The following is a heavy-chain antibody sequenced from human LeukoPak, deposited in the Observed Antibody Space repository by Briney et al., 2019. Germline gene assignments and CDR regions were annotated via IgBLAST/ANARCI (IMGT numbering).Heavy chain of an antibody. D-gene: IGHD2-2*01. CDR1: GFTFTSYA. J-gene: IGHJ4*02. CDR2: ISANGGST. CDR3: ARDHRVAAAFDY. Sequence: AGGSLRLSCAASGFTFTSYAMSWVRQAPGKGLEWVSSISANGGSTYYADSVKGRLTISKADSKSTVYLQMNSLRAEDTALYYCARDHRVAAAFDYWGQGALVTVSS. V-gene: IGHV3-23*01.